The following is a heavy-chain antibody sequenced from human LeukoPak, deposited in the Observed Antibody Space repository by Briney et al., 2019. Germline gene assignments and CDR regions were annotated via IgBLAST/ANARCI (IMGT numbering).Heavy chain of an antibody. CDR2: INSDGSEG. J-gene: IGHJ4*02. Sequence: GGSLRLSCAVSGFTFSGFWMSWSRQAPGKGLEWVASINSDGSEGYYADVVKGRFTISRDNAKNSLYLQINSLRAEDTAVYYCVRDSGNFLFDYWGQGTLVTVSS. V-gene: IGHV3-7*03. D-gene: IGHD3-22*01. CDR3: VRDSGNFLFDY. CDR1: GFTFSGFW.